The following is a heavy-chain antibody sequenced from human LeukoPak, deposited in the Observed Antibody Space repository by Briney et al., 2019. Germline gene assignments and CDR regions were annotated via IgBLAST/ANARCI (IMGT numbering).Heavy chain of an antibody. CDR3: ARSIVDFWSGRSYYFDY. CDR1: GGSLSSHY. D-gene: IGHD3-3*01. V-gene: IGHV4-59*11. J-gene: IGHJ4*02. Sequence: SQTLSLTCTVSGGSLSSHYWSWIRQPPGEGLGWIGYIYYSGSTNYNPSLKSRVTISVDTSKNQFSLKLSSVTAADTAVYYCARSIVDFWSGRSYYFDYWGQGTLVTVSS. CDR2: IYYSGST.